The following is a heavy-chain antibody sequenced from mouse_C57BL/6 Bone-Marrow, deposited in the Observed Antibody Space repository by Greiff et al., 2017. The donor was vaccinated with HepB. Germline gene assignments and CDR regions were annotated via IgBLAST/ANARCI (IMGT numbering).Heavy chain of an antibody. CDR3: ARYSKGAMDY. CDR2: IYPGGGYT. CDR1: GYTFTNYW. V-gene: IGHV1-63*01. Sequence: QVQLKESGAELLRPGTSVKMSCKASGYTFTNYWIGWAKQRPGHGLEWIGDIYPGGGYTNYNEKFKGKATLTADKSSSTAYMQFSSLTSEDSAIYYCARYSKGAMDYWGQGTSVTVSS. J-gene: IGHJ4*01. D-gene: IGHD2-5*01.